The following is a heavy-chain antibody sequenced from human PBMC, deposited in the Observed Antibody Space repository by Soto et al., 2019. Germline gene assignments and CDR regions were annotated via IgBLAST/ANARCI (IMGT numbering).Heavy chain of an antibody. J-gene: IGHJ4*02. Sequence: SETLSLTCAVYGGSFSGYYWRGIRQPPGKGLEWIGEINHSGSTNYNPSLKSRVTISVDTSKNQFSLKLSSVTAADTAVYYCARCVCWLRSYLLDYWGQGTLVTGSS. CDR2: INHSGST. CDR1: GGSFSGYY. CDR3: ARCVCWLRSYLLDY. V-gene: IGHV4-34*01. D-gene: IGHD2-8*01.